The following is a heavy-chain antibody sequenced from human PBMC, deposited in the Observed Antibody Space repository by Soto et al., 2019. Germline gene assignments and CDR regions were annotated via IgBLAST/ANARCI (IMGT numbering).Heavy chain of an antibody. CDR3: ASHGYYASGTHF. V-gene: IGHV4-39*01. CDR2: IYYSGNP. Sequence: QLQLQESGPGLVKPSETLSLTCTVSGGSINSSVDYWGWIRQPPGKGLEWIGSIYYSGNPYYNQSLRSRITISVDTSKHQFSLRVTSVTAADTAVYYCASHGYYASGTHFWGQGTLFAGSS. J-gene: IGHJ4*02. CDR1: GGSINSSVDY. D-gene: IGHD3-10*01.